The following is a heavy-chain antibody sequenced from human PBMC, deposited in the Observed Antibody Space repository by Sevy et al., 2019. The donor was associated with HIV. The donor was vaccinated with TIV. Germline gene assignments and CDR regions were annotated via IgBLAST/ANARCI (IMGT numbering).Heavy chain of an antibody. CDR2: VWYDGIQK. D-gene: IGHD3-10*01. CDR1: GFTFSDYG. J-gene: IGHJ4*02. CDR3: AREMLPPPMIIRVRGALSYYFEY. V-gene: IGHV3-33*01. Sequence: GGSLRLSCAASGFTFSDYGIHWVRQAPGKGLEWVAVVWYDGIQKFYTDSVKGRFTITRDNSKNTVYLQMNGLRAEDIAMYYNAREMLPPPMIIRVRGALSYYFEYWGQGTLVTVSS.